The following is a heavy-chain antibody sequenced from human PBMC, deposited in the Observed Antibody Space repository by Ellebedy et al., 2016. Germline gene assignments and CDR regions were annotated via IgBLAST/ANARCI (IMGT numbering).Heavy chain of an antibody. CDR3: ARERDTGSYTFDAFDI. V-gene: IGHV3-13*04. Sequence: LSLTCXASGFTFSSYDMHWVRQATGKGLEWVSAIGTAGDTYYPGSVKGRFTISRENAKNSLYLQMNSLRAGDTAVYYCARERDTGSYTFDAFDIWGQGTMVTVSS. D-gene: IGHD1-26*01. CDR1: GFTFSSYD. CDR2: IGTAGDT. J-gene: IGHJ3*02.